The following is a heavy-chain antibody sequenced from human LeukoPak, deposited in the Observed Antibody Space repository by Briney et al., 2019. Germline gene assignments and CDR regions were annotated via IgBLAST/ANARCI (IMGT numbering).Heavy chain of an antibody. D-gene: IGHD3-10*01. Sequence: GGSLRLSCAASGFTFSSYSMNWVRQAPGKGLEWVSSISSSSSYIYYADSVRGRFTISRDNANNSLSLQMNSLRAEDTALYYCAANYYGSGSFDYWGQGTLVTVSS. CDR1: GFTFSSYS. J-gene: IGHJ4*02. CDR3: AANYYGSGSFDY. V-gene: IGHV3-21*01. CDR2: ISSSSSYI.